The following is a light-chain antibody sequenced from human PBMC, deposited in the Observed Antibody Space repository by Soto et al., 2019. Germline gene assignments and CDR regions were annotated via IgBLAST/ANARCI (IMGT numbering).Light chain of an antibody. CDR3: QQDSSSGT. V-gene: IGKV3-20*01. CDR2: GAS. CDR1: QSVSNNY. J-gene: IGKJ1*01. Sequence: EIVLTQSPGTLSLSPGERATLSCRASQSVSNNYLAWYQQKPGQAPRLLIYGASNRATGIPDRFSGSGSGTVFTLTISRLEPEEFAVYYCQQDSSSGTFGQGTKVQIK.